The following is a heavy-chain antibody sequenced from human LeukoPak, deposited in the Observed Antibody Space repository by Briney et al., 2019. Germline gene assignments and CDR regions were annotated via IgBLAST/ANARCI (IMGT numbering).Heavy chain of an antibody. CDR1: AFTVRTSY. J-gene: IGHJ4*02. D-gene: IGHD1-26*01. Sequence: GGSLRLPCAASAFTVRTSYMTWVRQAPGKGLEWVANIKQDGSEKYYVDSVKGRFTISRDNAKNSLYLQMNSLRAEDTAVYYCARESQIYGEWELLRGYYFDYWGQGTLVTVSS. CDR2: IKQDGSEK. CDR3: ARESQIYGEWELLRGYYFDY. V-gene: IGHV3-7*01.